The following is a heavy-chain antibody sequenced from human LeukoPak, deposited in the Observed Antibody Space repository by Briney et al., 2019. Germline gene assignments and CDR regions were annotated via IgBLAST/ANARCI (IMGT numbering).Heavy chain of an antibody. V-gene: IGHV4-39*01. D-gene: IGHD3-3*01. J-gene: IGHJ4*02. CDR2: IYYNGTT. CDR3: ARLYVLEWLLYGNFDF. CDR1: GGSISSNSYF. Sequence: SETLSLTCTVSGGSISSNSYFWCWIRQPPGKRLEWIGSIYYNGTTYYNPSLKSRVSISVDTSKNQLSLKLSSVTAADTSVYYCARLYVLEWLLYGNFDFWGQGTLVTVSS.